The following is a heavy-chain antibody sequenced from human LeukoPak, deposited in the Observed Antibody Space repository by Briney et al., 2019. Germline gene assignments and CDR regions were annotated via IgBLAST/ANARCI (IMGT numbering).Heavy chain of an antibody. J-gene: IGHJ5*02. CDR2: ITISGHTK. Sequence: GGSLSLSGAASGFDLNTYEMNWVRQAPGKGLEWIADITISGHTKNYADSVKGRFTISRDNAGTSLYLQMNSLRVEDTGVYYCARGDPHADLWGQGTLVTVSS. V-gene: IGHV3-48*03. CDR1: GFDLNTYE. CDR3: ARGDPHADL.